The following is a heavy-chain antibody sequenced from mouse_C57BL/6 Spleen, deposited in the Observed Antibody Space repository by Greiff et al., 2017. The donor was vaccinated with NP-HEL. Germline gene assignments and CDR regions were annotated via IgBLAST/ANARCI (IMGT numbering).Heavy chain of an antibody. CDR1: GYAFSSYW. Sequence: VKLQESGAELVKPGASVKISCKASGYAFSSYWMNWVKQRPGKGLEWIGQIYPGDGDTNYNGKFKGKATLTADKSSSTAYMQLSSLTSEDSAVYFCARSAWDLDGGFAYWGQGTLVTVSA. CDR2: IYPGDGDT. J-gene: IGHJ3*01. CDR3: ARSAWDLDGGFAY. D-gene: IGHD2-3*01. V-gene: IGHV1-80*01.